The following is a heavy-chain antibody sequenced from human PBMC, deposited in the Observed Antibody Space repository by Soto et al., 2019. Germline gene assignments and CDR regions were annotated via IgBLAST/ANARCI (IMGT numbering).Heavy chain of an antibody. V-gene: IGHV3-13*04. CDR3: TRDSHGMDL. Sequence: GSLRLSCAASGFTLSNYDMHWVRQSLRKGLEWVSAIDTTGNTYYLDSVKGRFTISRDRARNSLYLQMNSLRVGDTAVYLCTRDSHGMDLWGQGTTVTVSS. CDR2: IDTTGNT. CDR1: GFTLSNYD. J-gene: IGHJ6*02.